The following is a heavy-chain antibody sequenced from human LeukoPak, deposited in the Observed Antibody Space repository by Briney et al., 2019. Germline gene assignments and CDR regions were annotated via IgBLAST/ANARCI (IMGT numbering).Heavy chain of an antibody. CDR2: IWYDGSNK. V-gene: IGHV3-33*01. CDR3: ARAIVVGLINWFDP. J-gene: IGHJ5*02. CDR1: GFTFSTYG. Sequence: PGRSLRLSCAASGFTFSTYGMHWVRQAPGKGLEWVAVIWYDGSNKYYGDSVKGRFTISRDNSKNTLYLQMNSLRAEDTAVYYCARAIVVGLINWFDPWGQGTLVTVSS. D-gene: IGHD2-2*01.